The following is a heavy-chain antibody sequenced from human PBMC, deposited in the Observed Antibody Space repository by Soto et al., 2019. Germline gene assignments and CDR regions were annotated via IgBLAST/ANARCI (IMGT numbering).Heavy chain of an antibody. CDR2: VFSGDSDT. CDR3: ARASSHYYPVY. Sequence: PGESLKISCQGSGYSFINYWIGWVRQMPGKGLEWMGIVFSGDSDTRYSPSFQGQVTISADKSISTAYLQWSSLKASDTAMYYCARASSHYYPVYWGQGTLVTVSS. CDR1: GYSFINYW. D-gene: IGHD3-22*01. J-gene: IGHJ4*02. V-gene: IGHV5-51*01.